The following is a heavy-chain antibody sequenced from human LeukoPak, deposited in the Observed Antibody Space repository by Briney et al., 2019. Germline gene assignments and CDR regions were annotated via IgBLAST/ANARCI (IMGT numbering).Heavy chain of an antibody. Sequence: ASVKVSCKASGGTFSSYAISWVRQAPGQALECRGGIIPIFGTANYAQKFQGRVTITADKSTSTAYMELSSLRSEDTAVYYCARDRDCSSTSCLNWFVPWGQGTLVTVSS. CDR1: GGTFSSYA. V-gene: IGHV1-69*06. CDR2: IIPIFGTA. CDR3: ARDRDCSSTSCLNWFVP. D-gene: IGHD2-2*01. J-gene: IGHJ5*02.